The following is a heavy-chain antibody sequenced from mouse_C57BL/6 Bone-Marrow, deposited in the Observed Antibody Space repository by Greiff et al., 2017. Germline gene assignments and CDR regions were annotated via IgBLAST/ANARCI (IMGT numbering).Heavy chain of an antibody. Sequence: EVQLVESGGGLVKPGGSLKLSCAASGFTFSDYGMHWVRQAPEKGLEWVAYISSGSSTIYYADTVKGRFTISRDNAKNTLFLQMTSLRSEDTAMYYCARVTTVPHYYAMDYWGQGTSVTVSS. CDR2: ISSGSSTI. D-gene: IGHD1-1*01. CDR1: GFTFSDYG. V-gene: IGHV5-17*01. CDR3: ARVTTVPHYYAMDY. J-gene: IGHJ4*01.